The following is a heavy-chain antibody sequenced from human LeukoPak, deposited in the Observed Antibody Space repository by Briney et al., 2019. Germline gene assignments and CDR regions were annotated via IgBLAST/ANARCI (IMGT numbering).Heavy chain of an antibody. D-gene: IGHD6-19*01. Sequence: ASVKVSCKASGGTFSSYAISWVRQAPGQGLEWMGGIIPIFGTANYAQKFQGRVTITADRSTNTAYMVLSSLRSEDTAIYYCTRDRAAVPGSFDYWGQGTLVTVSS. J-gene: IGHJ4*02. CDR1: GGTFSSYA. CDR2: IIPIFGTA. V-gene: IGHV1-69*06. CDR3: TRDRAAVPGSFDY.